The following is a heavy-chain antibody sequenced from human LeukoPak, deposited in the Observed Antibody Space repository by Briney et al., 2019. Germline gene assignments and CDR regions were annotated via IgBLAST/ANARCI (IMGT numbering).Heavy chain of an antibody. CDR3: ARAAWRGSNSRDAFDI. D-gene: IGHD4-23*01. Sequence: PSETLSLTCAVSGGSIIRSNWWSWVRQPPGKGLEWIGEIYHSGSTYYSPSLKSRVTISVDTSKNQFSLELSSVTAADTAVYYCARAAWRGSNSRDAFDIWGLGTMVTVSS. CDR2: IYHSGST. J-gene: IGHJ3*02. CDR1: GGSIIRSNW. V-gene: IGHV4-4*02.